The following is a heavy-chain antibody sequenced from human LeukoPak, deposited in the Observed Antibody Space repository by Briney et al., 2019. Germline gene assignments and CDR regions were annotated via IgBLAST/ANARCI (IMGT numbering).Heavy chain of an antibody. Sequence: GASVKVSCKASGGTFSSYAISWVRQAPGQGLEWMGGIIPIFGTANYAQKFQGRATITADESTSTAYMELSSLRSEDTAVYYCARDSRSYYDSSGYSPDYWGQGTLVTVSS. CDR2: IIPIFGTA. CDR1: GGTFSSYA. J-gene: IGHJ4*02. CDR3: ARDSRSYYDSSGYSPDY. D-gene: IGHD3-22*01. V-gene: IGHV1-69*01.